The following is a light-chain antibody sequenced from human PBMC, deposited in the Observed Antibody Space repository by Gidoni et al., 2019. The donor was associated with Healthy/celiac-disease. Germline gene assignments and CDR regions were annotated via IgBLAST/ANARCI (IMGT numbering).Light chain of an antibody. CDR1: QSISSY. CDR2: AAS. CDR3: QQSDSTSEWT. V-gene: IGKV1-39*01. J-gene: IGKJ1*01. Sequence: DIQMTQSPSSLSASVGDRVTITCRASQSISSYLNWYQQKPGKAPKLLIYAASSLQSGVPSRFSGSGSGTDFTLTISSLQPEDFATYYCQQSDSTSEWTFGQGTKVEIK.